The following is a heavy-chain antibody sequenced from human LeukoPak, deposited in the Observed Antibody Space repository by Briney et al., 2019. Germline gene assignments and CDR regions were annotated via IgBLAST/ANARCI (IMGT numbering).Heavy chain of an antibody. V-gene: IGHV1-18*01. Sequence: QKFQGRVTMTTDTSTSTAYMELRSLRSDDTTVYYCARGVGAVTAIPFDDWGQGTLVTVSS. J-gene: IGHJ4*02. D-gene: IGHD2-21*02. CDR3: ARGVGAVTAIPFDD.